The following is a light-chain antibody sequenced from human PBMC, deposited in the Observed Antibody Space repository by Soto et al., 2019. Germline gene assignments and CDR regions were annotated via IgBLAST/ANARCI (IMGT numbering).Light chain of an antibody. Sequence: DTQMTQSPSSLSASLGYMVTITFRSRQSISSYLNWYQQKPGKAPKLLIYVASSLQSGVPSRFSGSASGTDFTLTISSLQPEEFATYYCQQSYSTHPWTFGQGTKV. CDR3: QQSYSTHPWT. CDR2: VAS. CDR1: QSISSY. V-gene: IGKV1-39*01. J-gene: IGKJ1*01.